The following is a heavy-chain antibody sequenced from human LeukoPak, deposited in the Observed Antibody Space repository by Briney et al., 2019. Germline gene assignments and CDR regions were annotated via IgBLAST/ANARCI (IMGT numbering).Heavy chain of an antibody. CDR2: IKQDGSEK. D-gene: IGHD3-10*01. J-gene: IGHJ4*02. Sequence: GGSLRLSCAASGFTFSSYWMSWVRKARGKGLEWVANIKQDGSEKYCVDSVEGRFTISRDNAKNSLYLQMNRLRAEDTAVYYCARDALWFGELLSDYWGQGTLVTVSS. CDR3: ARDALWFGELLSDY. V-gene: IGHV3-7*01. CDR1: GFTFSSYW.